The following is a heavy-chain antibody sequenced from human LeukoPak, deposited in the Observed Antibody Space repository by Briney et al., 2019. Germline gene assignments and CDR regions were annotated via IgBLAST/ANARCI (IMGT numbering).Heavy chain of an antibody. CDR1: GGSISSYY. D-gene: IGHD1-26*01. CDR3: ARVAGAIDY. V-gene: IGHV4-59*01. Sequence: SETLSLTCTVSGGSISSYYWSWIRQPPGKGLEWIGCIYYSGSTNYNPSLKSRVTISVDTSKNQFSLKLSSVTAADTAVYYCARVAGAIDYWGQGTLVTVSS. CDR2: IYYSGST. J-gene: IGHJ4*02.